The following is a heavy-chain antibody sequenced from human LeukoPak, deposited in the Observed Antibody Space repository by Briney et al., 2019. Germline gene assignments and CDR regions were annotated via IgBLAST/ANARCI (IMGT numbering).Heavy chain of an antibody. CDR1: GFTFSSYW. CDR3: AIGSYCSGGSCYPLFDY. D-gene: IGHD2-15*01. CDR2: INQDGGEK. Sequence: GGSLRLSCAASGFTFSSYWMSWVRQAPGKGLEWVANINQDGGEKYYVDSVKGRFTISRDNGKNSLYLQMNSLRAEDTAVYYCAIGSYCSGGSCYPLFDYWGRGTLVTVSS. V-gene: IGHV3-7*05. J-gene: IGHJ4*02.